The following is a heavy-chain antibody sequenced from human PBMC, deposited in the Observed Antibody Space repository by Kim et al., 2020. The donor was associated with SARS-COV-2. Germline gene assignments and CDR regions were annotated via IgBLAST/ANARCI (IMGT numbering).Heavy chain of an antibody. CDR3: ARSVGELSLYL. CDR2: IWYDGSNK. V-gene: IGHV3-33*01. Sequence: GGSLRLSCAASGFTFSSYGMHWVRQAPGKGLEWVAVIWYDGSNKYYADSVKGRFTISRDNSKNTLYLQMNSLRAEDTAVYYCARSVGELSLYLWGQGTLVTVSS. D-gene: IGHD3-16*02. J-gene: IGHJ5*02. CDR1: GFTFSSYG.